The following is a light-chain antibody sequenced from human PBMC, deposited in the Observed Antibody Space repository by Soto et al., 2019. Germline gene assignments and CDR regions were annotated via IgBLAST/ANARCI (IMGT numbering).Light chain of an antibody. J-gene: IGKJ1*01. Sequence: IVLTQSPGALSLYPGKRATLSCRASQNISNYLIWYQQKPGQAPRLLISDASSRATDVPDRFSGSGSGTDFSLTISRLEPEDFAVYYCQQYGDSPVTFGQGTKVDI. CDR1: QNISNY. V-gene: IGKV3-20*01. CDR3: QQYGDSPVT. CDR2: DAS.